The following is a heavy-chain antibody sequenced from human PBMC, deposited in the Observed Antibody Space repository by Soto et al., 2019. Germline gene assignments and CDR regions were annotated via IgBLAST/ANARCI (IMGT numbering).Heavy chain of an antibody. CDR2: INSDGSST. Sequence: GGSLRLSCAASGFTFSSYWMHWVRQAPGKGLVWVSRINSDGSSTSYADSVKGRFTISRDNAKNTLYLQMNSLRAEDTAVYYCARDPHCSSTSCYEVWFDPWGQGTLVTVSS. J-gene: IGHJ5*02. CDR3: ARDPHCSSTSCYEVWFDP. V-gene: IGHV3-74*01. D-gene: IGHD2-2*01. CDR1: GFTFSSYW.